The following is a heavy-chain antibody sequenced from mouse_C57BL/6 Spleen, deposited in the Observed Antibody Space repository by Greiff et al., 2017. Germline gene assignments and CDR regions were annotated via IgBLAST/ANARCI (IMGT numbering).Heavy chain of an antibody. J-gene: IGHJ3*01. CDR1: GYSFTGYY. V-gene: IGHV1-42*01. CDR3: ARQLVDYDGGFAY. CDR2: INPSTGGT. Sequence: VQLQQSGPELVKPGASVKISCKASGYSFTGYYMNWVKQSPEKSLEWIGEINPSTGGTTYNQKFKAKATLTVDKSSSTAYMQLKSLTSEDSAVYYCARQLVDYDGGFAYWGQGTLVTVSA. D-gene: IGHD2-4*01.